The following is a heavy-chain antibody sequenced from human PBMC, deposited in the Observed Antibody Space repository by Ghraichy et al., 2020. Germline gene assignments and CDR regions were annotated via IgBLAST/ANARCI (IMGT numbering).Heavy chain of an antibody. CDR2: IYTSGST. V-gene: IGHV4-4*07. Sequence: SQTLSLTCTVSGGSISSYYWSWIRQPAGKGLEWIGRIYTSGSTNYNPSLKSRVTMSVDTSKNQFSLKLSSVTAADTAVYYCARGSYYYDSSGYYWYFDLWGRGTLVTVSS. J-gene: IGHJ2*01. D-gene: IGHD3-22*01. CDR1: GGSISSYY. CDR3: ARGSYYYDSSGYYWYFDL.